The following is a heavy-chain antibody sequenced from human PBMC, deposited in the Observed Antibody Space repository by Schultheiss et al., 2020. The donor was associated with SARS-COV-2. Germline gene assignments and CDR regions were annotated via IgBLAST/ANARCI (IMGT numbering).Heavy chain of an antibody. D-gene: IGHD1-26*01. Sequence: SVKVSCKASGYTFTSYAISWVRQAPGQGLEWMGGIIPIFGTANYAQKFQGRVTITADESTSTAYMELSSLRSEDTAVYYCARGRGRIVGATTWFDPWGQGTLVTVSS. V-gene: IGHV1-69*13. J-gene: IGHJ5*02. CDR1: GYTFTSYA. CDR3: ARGRGRIVGATTWFDP. CDR2: IIPIFGTA.